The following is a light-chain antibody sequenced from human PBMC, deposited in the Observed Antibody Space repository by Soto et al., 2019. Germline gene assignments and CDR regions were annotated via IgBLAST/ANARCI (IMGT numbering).Light chain of an antibody. CDR2: DVS. CDR1: SSDDEGNNY. CDR3: SSYTSSSTLYV. Sequence: QSVLTQPASVSGSPGQSITISCTGTSSDDEGNNYVSWYQQHPGKAPKLMIYDVSNRPSGVSNRFSGSKSGNTASLTISGLQAEDEADYYCSSYTSSSTLYVFGTGTKVTVL. J-gene: IGLJ1*01. V-gene: IGLV2-14*01.